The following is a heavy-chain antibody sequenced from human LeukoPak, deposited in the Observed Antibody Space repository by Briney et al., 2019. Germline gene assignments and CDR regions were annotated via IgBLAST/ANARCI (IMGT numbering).Heavy chain of an antibody. J-gene: IGHJ4*02. D-gene: IGHD4-11*01. CDR2: IYHSGST. CDR1: GGSISSYY. V-gene: IGHV4-59*08. Sequence: SETLSLTCTVSGGSISSYYWSWIRQPPGKGLEWIGSIYHSGSTYYNPSLKSRVTISVDTSKNQSSLKLSSVTAADTAVYYCARQKPTVTNDYWGQGTLVTVSS. CDR3: ARQKPTVTNDY.